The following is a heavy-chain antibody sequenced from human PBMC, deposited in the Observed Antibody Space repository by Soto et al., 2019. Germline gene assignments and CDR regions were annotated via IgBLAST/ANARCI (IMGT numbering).Heavy chain of an antibody. V-gene: IGHV4-34*01. J-gene: IGHJ3*02. CDR1: GGSFSGYY. D-gene: IGHD3-3*01. CDR3: ARVLCDFWSRYHPPDIHSAFDI. CDR2: INHSGST. Sequence: QVQLQQWGAGLLKPSETLSLTCAVYGGSFSGYYWSWIRQPPGKGLEWIGEINHSGSTNYNPSLKSQVTKSVQPPKHQVSQKQSSENDADKAVYYCARVLCDFWSRYHPPDIHSAFDIWGQGTMVTVAS.